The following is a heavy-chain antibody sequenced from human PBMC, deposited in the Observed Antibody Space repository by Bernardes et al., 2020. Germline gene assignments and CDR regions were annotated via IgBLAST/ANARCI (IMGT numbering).Heavy chain of an antibody. J-gene: IGHJ6*02. D-gene: IGHD3-3*01. CDR3: ARDSLPYDFWSGYYPYYYYGMDV. CDR1: GFTFSSYS. V-gene: IGHV3-21*01. Sequence: GWSLRLSCAASGFTFSSYSMNWVRQAPGKGLEWVSSISSSSSYIYYADSVKGRFTISRDNAKNSLYLQMNSLRAEDTAVYYCARDSLPYDFWSGYYPYYYYGMDVWGQGTTVTVSS. CDR2: ISSSSSYI.